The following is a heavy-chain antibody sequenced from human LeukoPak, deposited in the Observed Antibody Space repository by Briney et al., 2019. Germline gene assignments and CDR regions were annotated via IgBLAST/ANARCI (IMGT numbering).Heavy chain of an antibody. CDR2: ISGGGSGT. J-gene: IGHJ3*02. CDR3: AKAVGSSGYFSRDAFDI. Sequence: PGGSLRLSYAPSGFTFSSYAMSWVRQAPGKGLEWVAVISGGGSGTYYAESVRGDFTISRDNSKNTVYLQMNSLRAEDTAIYYCAKAVGSSGYFSRDAFDIWGQGTMVTVSS. CDR1: GFTFSSYA. D-gene: IGHD3-22*01. V-gene: IGHV3-23*01.